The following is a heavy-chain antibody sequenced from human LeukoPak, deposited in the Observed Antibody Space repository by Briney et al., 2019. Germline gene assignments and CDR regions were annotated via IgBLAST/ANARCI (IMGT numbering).Heavy chain of an antibody. V-gene: IGHV3-30*04. Sequence: GGSLRLSCAASGFTFSSYAMHWVRQAPGKGLEWVALISYDGSNKYYADSVKGRFTISRDNSKNTLYLQMNSLRAEDTAVYYCARDPSNSGDYYVFDYWGLGTLVTVSS. D-gene: IGHD1-26*01. CDR1: GFTFSSYA. J-gene: IGHJ4*02. CDR3: ARDPSNSGDYYVFDY. CDR2: ISYDGSNK.